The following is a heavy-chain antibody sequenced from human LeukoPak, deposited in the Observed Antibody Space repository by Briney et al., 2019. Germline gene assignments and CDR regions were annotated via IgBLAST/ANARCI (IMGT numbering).Heavy chain of an antibody. J-gene: IGHJ2*01. CDR1: GGSISSYY. D-gene: IGHD1-26*01. Sequence: SETLSLTCTVSGGSISSYYWSWIRQPPGTGLEWIGYIYYSGSTNYNPSLKSRVTISVDTSKNQFSVKLRSVTAADTAVYYCASGSSQGFDLWGRGTLVTVSS. CDR3: ASGSSQGFDL. CDR2: IYYSGST. V-gene: IGHV4-59*01.